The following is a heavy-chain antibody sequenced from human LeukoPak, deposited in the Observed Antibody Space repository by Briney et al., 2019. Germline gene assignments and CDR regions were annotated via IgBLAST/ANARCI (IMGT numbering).Heavy chain of an antibody. CDR3: VREHSCSADY. CDR2: INYSGST. CDR1: GGSVSSSSHY. J-gene: IGHJ4*02. V-gene: IGHV4-39*07. Sequence: SETLSLTCTVSGGSVSSSSHYWAWIRQPPGKGLEWIGSINYSGSTYYNPSLKSRITISVDTSKNQFSLKLSSVTAADTAVYYCVREHSCSADYWGQGTLVTVSS. D-gene: IGHD6-6*01.